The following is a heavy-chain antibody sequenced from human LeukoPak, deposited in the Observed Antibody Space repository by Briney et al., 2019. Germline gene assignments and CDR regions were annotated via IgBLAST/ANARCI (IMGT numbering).Heavy chain of an antibody. D-gene: IGHD2-15*01. CDR2: IYTSGST. CDR1: GGSISSYY. CDR3: AREPRVGRWDYYYYMDV. Sequence: PSETLSLTCTVSGGSISSYYWSWIRQPAGKGLEWIGRIYTSGSTNYNPSLKSRVTMSVDTSKNQFSLKLSSVTAADTAVYYCAREPRVGRWDYYYYMDVWGKGTTVTVSS. J-gene: IGHJ6*03. V-gene: IGHV4-4*07.